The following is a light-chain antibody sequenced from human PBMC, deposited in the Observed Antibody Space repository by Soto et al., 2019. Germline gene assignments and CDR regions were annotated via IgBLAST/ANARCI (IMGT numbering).Light chain of an antibody. V-gene: IGKV3-11*01. CDR3: QQRSNWPLLT. Sequence: IVLTQAQATLSFSPGERATLSCRASQSVSSYLAWYQQKPGQAPRLLIYDASNRATGIPARFSGSGSGTDFTLTISSLEPEDFAVYYCQQRSNWPLLTFGGGTKVEIK. CDR2: DAS. J-gene: IGKJ4*01. CDR1: QSVSSY.